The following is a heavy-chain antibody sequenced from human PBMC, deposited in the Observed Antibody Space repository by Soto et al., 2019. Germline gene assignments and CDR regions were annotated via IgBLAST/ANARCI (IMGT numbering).Heavy chain of an antibody. CDR3: ERGQARPCGITIFRVVTVRDYYYGMDV. CDR2: IYYSGIT. D-gene: IGHD3-3*01. V-gene: IGHV4-59*01. J-gene: IGHJ6*02. Sequence: SKTLSLTCTVSGGSISSYYWSWIRQPPGKGLEWIGYIYYSGITNYNPSLKSRVTISVDTSKNQFSLKLSSVTAADTAVYYCERGQARPCGITIFRVVTVRDYYYGMDVWGQGTTVTFSS. CDR1: GGSISSYY.